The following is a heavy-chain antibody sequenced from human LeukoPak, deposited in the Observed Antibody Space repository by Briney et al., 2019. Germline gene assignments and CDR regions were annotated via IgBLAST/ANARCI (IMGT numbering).Heavy chain of an antibody. CDR2: ISYDGSNK. D-gene: IGHD3-10*01. CDR3: AKVIRGGYGMDV. Sequence: PGGSLRLSCAASGFTFSTYGIHWVRQAPGKGLEWVAVISYDGSNKYYADSVKGRFTISRDNSKNTVYLQMNSLRDEDTAVYFCAKVIRGGYGMDVWGQGTTVTVSS. V-gene: IGHV3-30*18. CDR1: GFTFSTYG. J-gene: IGHJ6*02.